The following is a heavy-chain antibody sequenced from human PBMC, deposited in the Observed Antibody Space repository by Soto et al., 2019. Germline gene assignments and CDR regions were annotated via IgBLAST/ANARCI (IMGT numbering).Heavy chain of an antibody. CDR2: IYYSGNT. D-gene: IGHD3-3*01. J-gene: IGHJ5*02. CDR3: AGCRDFWSGYCNWFDP. Sequence: PSETLSLTCTVACGSISSYYGSWIRQPPGKGLEWIGYIYYSGNTEYNPSLKSRVTISVDTSKNQFSLKLSSVTAADTAVYYCAGCRDFWSGYCNWFDPWGQGTQVTVS. CDR1: CGSISSYY. V-gene: IGHV4-59*08.